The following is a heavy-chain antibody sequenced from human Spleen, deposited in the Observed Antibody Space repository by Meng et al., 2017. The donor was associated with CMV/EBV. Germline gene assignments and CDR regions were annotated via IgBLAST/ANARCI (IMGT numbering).Heavy chain of an antibody. CDR1: GFSLSTSGMC. V-gene: IGHV2-70*20. CDR3: ARMELGIPGGYYYGMDV. D-gene: IGHD7-27*01. Sequence: SGPTLVKPTQTLTLTCTFSGFSLSTSGMCVSWVRQPPGKALEWLALIDWDDDKYYSTSLKTRLTISKDTSKNQVVLTMTNMDPVDTATYYCARMELGIPGGYYYGMDVWGQGTTVTVSS. CDR2: IDWDDDK. J-gene: IGHJ6*02.